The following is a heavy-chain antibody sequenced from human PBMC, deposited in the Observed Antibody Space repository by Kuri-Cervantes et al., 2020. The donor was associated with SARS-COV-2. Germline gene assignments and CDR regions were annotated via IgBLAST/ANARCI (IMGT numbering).Heavy chain of an antibody. J-gene: IGHJ6*02. V-gene: IGHV3-73*01. CDR3: TSRTMDA. CDR2: IRSKANSYAT. CDR1: GFTFSGSA. Sequence: GESLKISCAASGFTFSGSAMHWVRQASGKGLEWVGRIRSKANSYATAYAASVKGRFTISRDDSKNTAYLQMNSLKTEDTAVYYCTSRTMDAWGQGTTVTVSS.